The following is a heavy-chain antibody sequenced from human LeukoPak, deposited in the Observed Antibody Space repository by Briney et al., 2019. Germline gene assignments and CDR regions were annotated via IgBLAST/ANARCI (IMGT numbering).Heavy chain of an antibody. CDR3: ARVHLGYCSSTSCPADAFDI. J-gene: IGHJ3*02. D-gene: IGHD2-2*01. Sequence: ASVKVSCKASGYTFTGYYMHWVRQAPGQGLEWMGWINPNSGGTNYAQKFQGRVTMTRDTSISTAYMKLSRLRSDDTAVYYCARVHLGYCSSTSCPADAFDIWGQGTMVTVSS. V-gene: IGHV1-2*02. CDR1: GYTFTGYY. CDR2: INPNSGGT.